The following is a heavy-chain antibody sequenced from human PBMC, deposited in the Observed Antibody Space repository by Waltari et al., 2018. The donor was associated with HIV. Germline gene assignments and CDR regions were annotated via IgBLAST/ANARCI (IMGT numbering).Heavy chain of an antibody. D-gene: IGHD5-18*01. CDR1: GFNFNDAW. CDR3: ATEFYRNGYNF. J-gene: IGHJ4*02. V-gene: IGHV3-15*01. CDR2: MKSVAAGGTT. Sequence: EVRLVESGGGLVKPGGALRLSCAASGFNFNDAWMSWVRQAPGKRLEWFGRMKSVAAGGTTDYAAPVQGRFTMSRDDSKNTLYLQMNSLKTEDTAVYYCATEFYRNGYNFWGQGTLVTVSS.